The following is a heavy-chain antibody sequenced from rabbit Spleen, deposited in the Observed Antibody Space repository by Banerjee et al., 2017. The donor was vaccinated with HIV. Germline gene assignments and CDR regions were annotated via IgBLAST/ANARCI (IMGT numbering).Heavy chain of an antibody. CDR1: GFDLSSYYY. D-gene: IGHD1-1*01. V-gene: IGHV1S45*01. J-gene: IGHJ4*01. CDR2: IYGYYGST. CDR3: ARGSSGYGQNL. Sequence: QEQLEESGGGLVKPEGSLTLTCKASGFDLSSYYYMCWVRQAPGKGLEWIGCIYGYYGSTYYASWAKGRFTISETSSTTVTLQMTSLTAADTATYFCARGSSGYGQNLWGQGTLVTVS.